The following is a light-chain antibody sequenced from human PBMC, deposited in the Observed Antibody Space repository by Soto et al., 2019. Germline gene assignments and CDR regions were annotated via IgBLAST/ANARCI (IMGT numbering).Light chain of an antibody. V-gene: IGKV2-28*01. CDR2: LGS. Sequence: DIVLTQSPLSLPVTPGESASISCRSSQSLLHSNGYTYLDWYLQRPGQSPQLLIYLGSTRASGVPDRFSGSGSGTDFTLKISRVEAEDVGVYYCMQALQTPWTFGQGTKVDIK. CDR3: MQALQTPWT. CDR1: QSLLHSNGYTY. J-gene: IGKJ1*01.